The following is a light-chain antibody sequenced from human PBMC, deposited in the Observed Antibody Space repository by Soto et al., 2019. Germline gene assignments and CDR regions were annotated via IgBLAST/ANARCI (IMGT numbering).Light chain of an antibody. Sequence: QSVLTQPASVSGSPGQSITISCTGTSSDVGGYNYVSWYQQHPGKAPKLMIYEVSNRPSGVSNRFSGSKSGNTASLTISVRQAEDEADYYCCSYVGATTYVFGTGTKVTVL. V-gene: IGLV2-14*01. CDR3: CSYVGATTYV. J-gene: IGLJ1*01. CDR1: SSDVGGYNY. CDR2: EVS.